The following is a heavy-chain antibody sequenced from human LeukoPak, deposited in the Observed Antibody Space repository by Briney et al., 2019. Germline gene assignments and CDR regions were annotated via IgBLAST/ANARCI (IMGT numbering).Heavy chain of an antibody. CDR2: IRYGSNK. CDR3: AKDQRSYYASGSHYRGGNWFDP. CDR1: GFTFSSYG. V-gene: IGHV3-30*02. J-gene: IGHJ5*02. Sequence: GGSLRLSCAASGFTFSSYGMSWVRQAPGKGLEWVAFIRYGSNKYYADSVRGRFTISRDNSKNTVYVQMNSLRAEDTAVYYCAKDQRSYYASGSHYRGGNWFDPWGQGTLVTVSS. D-gene: IGHD3-10*01.